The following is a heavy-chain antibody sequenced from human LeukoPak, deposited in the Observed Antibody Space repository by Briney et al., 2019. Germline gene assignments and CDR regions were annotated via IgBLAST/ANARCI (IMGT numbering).Heavy chain of an antibody. Sequence: PSRTLSLTFTVSAGTMSTTVWWHPVRQSLGKGLEWIVEIYHTGLTNYNPSLNSRVTISMDKSMSQFSLNLPAVTAADTAVYFCARPPRPQWGSYHNWFDPWGPGSLVTVSS. D-gene: IGHD3-16*02. J-gene: IGHJ5*02. CDR3: ARPPRPQWGSYHNWFDP. CDR1: AGTMSTTVW. V-gene: IGHV4-4*02. CDR2: IYHTGLT.